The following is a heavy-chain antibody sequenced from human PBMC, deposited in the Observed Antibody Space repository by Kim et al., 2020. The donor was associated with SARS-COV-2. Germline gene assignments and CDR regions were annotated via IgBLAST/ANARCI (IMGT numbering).Heavy chain of an antibody. J-gene: IGHJ4*02. Sequence: SDADSVGGLFNNSRNNAKNTVYLQMNSLTAEDTAVYFCVRGTTGWSGIDYWGQGTLVTVSS. V-gene: IGHV3-74*01. CDR3: VRGTTGWSGIDY. D-gene: IGHD6-19*01.